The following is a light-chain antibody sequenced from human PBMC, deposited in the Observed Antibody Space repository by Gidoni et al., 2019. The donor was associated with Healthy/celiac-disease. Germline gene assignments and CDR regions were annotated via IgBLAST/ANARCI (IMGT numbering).Light chain of an antibody. CDR1: QSVSSSY. J-gene: IGKJ2*01. CDR3: QQYGSSPMYT. Sequence: EIVLTQSPRTLSLSPGERATLSCRASQSVSSSYLAWYQQKPGQAPRLLIYGASSRATGIPDRFSGSGSGTDITLTISRLEPEDFAVYYCQQYGSSPMYTFGQGTKLEIK. CDR2: GAS. V-gene: IGKV3-20*01.